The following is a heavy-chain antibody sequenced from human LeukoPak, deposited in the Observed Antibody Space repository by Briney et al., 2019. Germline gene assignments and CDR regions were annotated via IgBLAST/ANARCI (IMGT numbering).Heavy chain of an antibody. CDR1: GFTFSSYA. J-gene: IGHJ2*01. D-gene: IGHD4-23*01. CDR2: ISVIGGST. Sequence: GGSLRLSCAASGFTFSSYAMSWVRQAPGKGLGWVSPISVIGGSTYYADSVKGRFTTSRDNSKNTLYLQMNGLRAEDTAVYYCARGGNSWWYFDLWGRGTLVTVSS. CDR3: ARGGNSWWYFDL. V-gene: IGHV3-23*01.